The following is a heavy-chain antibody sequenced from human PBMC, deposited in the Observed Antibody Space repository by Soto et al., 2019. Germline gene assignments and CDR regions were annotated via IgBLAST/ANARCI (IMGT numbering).Heavy chain of an antibody. Sequence: GPTLVNPTDTLTLTFSLSGVPRSTVRXGVSGIGQALGKALEWLAHSYSNDEKSYSTSLKSRLAISRDTSKSQVVLTMTKMNTVDAATYSFVRVRDRSEVYYWGHGTLVTVSS. CDR2: SYSNDEK. CDR3: VRVRDRSEVYY. J-gene: IGHJ4*01. V-gene: IGHV2-26*01. CDR1: GVPRSTVRXG.